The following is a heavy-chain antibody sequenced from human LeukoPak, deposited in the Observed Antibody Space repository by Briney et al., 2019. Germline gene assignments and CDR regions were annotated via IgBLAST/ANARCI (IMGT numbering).Heavy chain of an antibody. Sequence: GGSLRLSCAASGFTFSSYSMNWVRQAPGKGLEWVSSISSSSSYIYYADSVKGRFTISRDNAKNTVYLEMNSLSVEDTATYYCIRDFRSADLWGQGTLVTVTS. V-gene: IGHV3-21*01. J-gene: IGHJ5*02. CDR2: ISSSSSYI. CDR1: GFTFSSYS. CDR3: IRDFRSADL.